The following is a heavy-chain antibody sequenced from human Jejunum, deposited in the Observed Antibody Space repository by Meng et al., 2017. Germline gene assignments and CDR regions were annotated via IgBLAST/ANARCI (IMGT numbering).Heavy chain of an antibody. V-gene: IGHV3-33*08. J-gene: IGHJ4*02. CDR2: RWYDGSKT. CDR1: GSIFSTHA. D-gene: IGHD3-10*01. Sequence: VTRVVSGGCVVRAGASLGLSWVASGSIFSTHALPWVRQAPGKGLEWVGVRWYDGSKTYYADSVKVRFSISRDHSKNTVYLQMNSLRVEDTAVYYCARYRSGSSDYWGPGTLVTVSS. CDR3: ARYRSGSSDY.